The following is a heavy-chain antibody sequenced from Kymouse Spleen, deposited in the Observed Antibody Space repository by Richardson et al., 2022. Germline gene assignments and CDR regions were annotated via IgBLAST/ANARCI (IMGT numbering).Heavy chain of an antibody. CDR1: GGSVSSGSYY. Sequence: QVQLQESGPGLVKPSETLSLTCTVSGGSVSSGSYYWSWIRQPPGKGLEWIGYIYYSGSTNYNPSLKSRVTISVDTSKNQFSLKLSSVTAADTAVYYCARDRGSSWYGGYYYYYGMDVWGQGTTVTVSS. D-gene: IGHD6-13*01. J-gene: IGHJ6*02. CDR3: ARDRGSSWYGGYYYYYGMDV. CDR2: IYYSGST. V-gene: IGHV4-61*01.